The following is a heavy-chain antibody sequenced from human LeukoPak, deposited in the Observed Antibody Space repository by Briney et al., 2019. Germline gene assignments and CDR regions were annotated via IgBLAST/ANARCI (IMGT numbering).Heavy chain of an antibody. D-gene: IGHD4-17*01. CDR1: GGSFSGYY. J-gene: IGHJ5*02. CDR2: INHSGST. Sequence: SETLSLTCAVYGGSFSGYYWSWIRQPPGKGLEWIGEINHSGSTNYNPSLKSRVTISVDTSKNQFSLELGSLTAADTAVYYCAREFDYEGVDPWGQGTLVTVSS. CDR3: AREFDYEGVDP. V-gene: IGHV4-34*01.